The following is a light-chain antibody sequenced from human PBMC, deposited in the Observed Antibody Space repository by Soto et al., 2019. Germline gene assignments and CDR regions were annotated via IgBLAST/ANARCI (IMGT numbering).Light chain of an antibody. J-gene: IGKJ3*01. Sequence: DIQMTQSPSTLSASVGDRVTITCRASQSISSWLAWYQQKPGKAPTLLIYDASSLESGVPSRFSGSGSGTEFTLTISSLQPDDFATYYCQQYNSYSFTFGPGTKVDI. CDR2: DAS. CDR1: QSISSW. CDR3: QQYNSYSFT. V-gene: IGKV1-5*01.